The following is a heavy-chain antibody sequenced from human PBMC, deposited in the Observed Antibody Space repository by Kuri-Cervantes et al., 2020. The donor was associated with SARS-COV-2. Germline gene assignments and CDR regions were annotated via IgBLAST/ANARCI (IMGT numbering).Heavy chain of an antibody. CDR3: ARELTYYWNYEGHAAFDI. D-gene: IGHD1-7*01. J-gene: IGHJ3*02. CDR2: ISAYNGNT. CDR1: GYTFTSYG. Sequence: ASVKVSCKASGYTFTSYGISWVRQAPGQGLEWMGWISAYNGNTNYAQKLQGRVTMTPDTSTSTAYMELRSLRSDDTAVYYRARELTYYWNYEGHAAFDIWGQGTMVTVSS. V-gene: IGHV1-18*01.